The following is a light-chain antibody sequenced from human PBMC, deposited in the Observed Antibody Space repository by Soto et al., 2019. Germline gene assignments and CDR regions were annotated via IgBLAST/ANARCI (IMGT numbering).Light chain of an antibody. V-gene: IGLV2-23*03. Sequence: QSVLTQSASVSGSPGQSITISCTGTSSDVGSYRHVAWYQQHPGKAPKVMIYEGSKRPSGVSNRFSGSKSGNTASLTISGLQAEDEADYYCCSYAGSSSFVFGGGTKLTVL. J-gene: IGLJ2*01. CDR2: EGS. CDR1: SSDVGSYRH. CDR3: CSYAGSSSFV.